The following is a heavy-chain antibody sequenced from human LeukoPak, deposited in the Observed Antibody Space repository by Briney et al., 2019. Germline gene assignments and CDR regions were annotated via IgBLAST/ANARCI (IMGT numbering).Heavy chain of an antibody. CDR1: GFTFSTYS. CDR2: ITGRSSTI. Sequence: GGSLRLSCAASGFTFSTYSMNWVRQAPGNGLEWISYITGRSSTIYYADSVKGRFTISRDNAKNLLYLQMNSLRAEDTAVYYCARPLRSSGYHCFDYWGQGTLVTVSS. D-gene: IGHD3-22*01. J-gene: IGHJ4*02. CDR3: ARPLRSSGYHCFDY. V-gene: IGHV3-48*01.